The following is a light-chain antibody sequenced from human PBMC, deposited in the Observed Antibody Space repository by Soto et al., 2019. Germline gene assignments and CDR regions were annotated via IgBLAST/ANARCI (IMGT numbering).Light chain of an antibody. V-gene: IGLV2-23*02. CDR2: EVT. CDR3: CSYAGSSTVV. J-gene: IGLJ2*01. CDR1: SGDVGSYNL. Sequence: QSVLTQSASVSGSPGQSITISCTGTSGDVGSYNLVSWYQQHPGKAPKLMIYEVTKRPSGVSNRFSGSKSGNTASLTISGLQAEDEADYYCCSYAGSSTVVFGGGTKVTVL.